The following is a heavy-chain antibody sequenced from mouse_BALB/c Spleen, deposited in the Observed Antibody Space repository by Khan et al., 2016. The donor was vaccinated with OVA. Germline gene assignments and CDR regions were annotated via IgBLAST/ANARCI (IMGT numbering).Heavy chain of an antibody. Sequence: EVQLVESGPGLVKPSQSLSLTCTVTGYSITSDYAWNWIRQFPGNKLEWMGYISSSGSPNYNPALKSRISITRDPSKNQFFLPLNSVTTEDTATYYCARDGSRYNYAMDYWGQGTSVTVSS. J-gene: IGHJ4*01. CDR2: ISSSGSP. CDR1: GYSITSDYA. V-gene: IGHV3-2*02. D-gene: IGHD2-3*01. CDR3: ARDGSRYNYAMDY.